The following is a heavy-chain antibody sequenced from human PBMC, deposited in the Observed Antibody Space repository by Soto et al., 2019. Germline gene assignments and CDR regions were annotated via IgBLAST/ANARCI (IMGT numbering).Heavy chain of an antibody. D-gene: IGHD3-22*01. Sequence: PGESLKISCKGSGYSFTSYWIGWVRQMPGKGLEWMGIIYPGDSDTRYSPFFQGQVTISADKSISTAYLQWSSLKASDTAMYYCARPEGLYYYDSSGPIQYWGQGTLVTVSS. CDR2: IYPGDSDT. CDR1: GYSFTSYW. V-gene: IGHV5-51*01. J-gene: IGHJ4*02. CDR3: ARPEGLYYYDSSGPIQY.